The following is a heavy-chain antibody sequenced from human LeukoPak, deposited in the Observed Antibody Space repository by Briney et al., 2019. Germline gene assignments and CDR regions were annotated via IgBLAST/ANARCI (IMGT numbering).Heavy chain of an antibody. CDR2: ISHDGGTP. V-gene: IGHV3-23*01. Sequence: GSLRLSCAASGFTVSSNYMSWVRQAPGKGLEWVSAISHDGGTPYYADSVKGRFTISRDSSKNTVYLQMNSLRAEDTAVYYCAKARDSLGELSFHGGQGTLVTVSS. CDR3: AKARDSLGELSFH. J-gene: IGHJ4*02. D-gene: IGHD3-16*02. CDR1: GFTVSSNY.